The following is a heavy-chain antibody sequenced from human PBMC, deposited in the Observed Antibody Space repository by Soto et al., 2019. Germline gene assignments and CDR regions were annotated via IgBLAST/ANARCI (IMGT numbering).Heavy chain of an antibody. V-gene: IGHV3-30-3*01. Sequence: QVQLVESGGGVVQPGRSLRLSCAASGFTFSSYAMHWVRQAPGKGLEWVAVISYDGSNKYYADSVKGRFTISRDNSKNTRYLQMNSLRAEDTAVYYCARKSGSYMHGMDVWGQGTTVTVSS. CDR3: ARKSGSYMHGMDV. D-gene: IGHD1-26*01. CDR1: GFTFSSYA. CDR2: ISYDGSNK. J-gene: IGHJ6*02.